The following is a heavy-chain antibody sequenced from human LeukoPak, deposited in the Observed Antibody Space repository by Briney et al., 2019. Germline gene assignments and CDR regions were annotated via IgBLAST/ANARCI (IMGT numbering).Heavy chain of an antibody. J-gene: IGHJ4*02. CDR2: ISSSAVTI. D-gene: IGHD5-24*01. CDR1: GFTFSDYS. V-gene: IGHV3-48*02. Sequence: GGSLRLSCAASGFTFSDYSMDWVRQAPGKGLEWVSYISSSAVTIYYSDFVKGRFTISRDNAKNSLYLQMNSLRDEDTAVYYCARGDRDGYNYLFDSWGQGTLVTVSS. CDR3: ARGDRDGYNYLFDS.